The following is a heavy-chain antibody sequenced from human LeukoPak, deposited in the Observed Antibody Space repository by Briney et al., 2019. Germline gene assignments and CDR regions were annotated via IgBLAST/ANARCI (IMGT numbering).Heavy chain of an antibody. D-gene: IGHD3/OR15-3a*01. CDR3: AKVWTAYSDDYFDY. V-gene: IGHV3-23*01. J-gene: IGHJ4*02. CDR2: ISGSGGST. CDR1: GFTFSSYG. Sequence: GGSLRLSCAASGFTFSSYGMSWVRQAPGKGLECVSSISGSGGSTNHADSVKGRFTISRDNSKNTLYLQMDSLRAEDTAVYYCAKVWTAYSDDYFDYWGQGTLVTVSS.